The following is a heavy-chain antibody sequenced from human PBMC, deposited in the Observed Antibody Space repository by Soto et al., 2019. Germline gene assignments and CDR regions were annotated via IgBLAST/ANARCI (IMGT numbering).Heavy chain of an antibody. CDR2: INQDGGVT. V-gene: IGHV3-7*03. J-gene: IGHJ4*02. Sequence: GGSLRLSCVASGFTFISSFMGWIRQAPGKGLEWVANINQDGGVTYYVDSVDGRFTISRDNTKDSLYLQMNSLRGEDTAIYYCARYYRGSGRYFFDYWGQGTPVTVSS. D-gene: IGHD6-19*01. CDR3: ARYYRGSGRYFFDY. CDR1: GFTFISSF.